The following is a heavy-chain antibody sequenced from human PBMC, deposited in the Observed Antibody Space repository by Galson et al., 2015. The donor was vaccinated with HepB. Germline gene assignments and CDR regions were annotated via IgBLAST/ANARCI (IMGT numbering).Heavy chain of an antibody. CDR1: GFTVSSNY. CDR3: ASRTYSSKGDAFDI. D-gene: IGHD6-13*01. V-gene: IGHV3-53*04. CDR2: IYSGGST. J-gene: IGHJ3*02. Sequence: SLRLSCAASGFTVSSNYMSWVRQAPGKGLEWVSVIYSGGSTYYADSVKGRFTISRHNSKNTLYLQMNSLRAEDTAVYYCASRTYSSKGDAFDIWGQGTMVTVSS.